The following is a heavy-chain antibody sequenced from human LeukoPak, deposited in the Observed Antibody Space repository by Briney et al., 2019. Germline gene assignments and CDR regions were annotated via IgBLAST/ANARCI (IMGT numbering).Heavy chain of an antibody. D-gene: IGHD5-12*01. Sequence: GGSLRLSCAASGFTVSSNYMSWVRQAPGKGLEGVSVIYSGGSTYYADSVKGRFTISRDNSKKTLYLQMNSLRAEDTAVYYCARDWRPLVATAGADSDYWGQGTLVTVSS. V-gene: IGHV3-66*01. CDR1: GFTVSSNY. CDR2: IYSGGST. J-gene: IGHJ4*02. CDR3: ARDWRPLVATAGADSDY.